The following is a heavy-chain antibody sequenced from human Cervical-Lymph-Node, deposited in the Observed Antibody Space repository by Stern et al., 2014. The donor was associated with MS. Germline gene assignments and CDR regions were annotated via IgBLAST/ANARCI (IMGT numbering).Heavy chain of an antibody. CDR3: ARGRVDLIRALGI. CDR1: GYTFTSYD. D-gene: IGHD3-16*01. V-gene: IGHV1-8*01. J-gene: IGHJ3*02. CDR2: MNPNSGNT. Sequence: DQLVESGAEVKKPGASVKVSCKASGYTFTSYDINWVRQATGQGLEWMGWMNPNSGNTGYGQNFQGRVTMTRNTSISTAYMELRSLRSDDTGVYYCARGRVDLIRALGIWGQGTMVTVSS.